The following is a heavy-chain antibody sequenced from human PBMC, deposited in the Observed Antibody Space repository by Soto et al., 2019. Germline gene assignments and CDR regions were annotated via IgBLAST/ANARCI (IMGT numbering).Heavy chain of an antibody. D-gene: IGHD5-18*01. J-gene: IGHJ4*02. CDR3: AREGSYSAYNFAHGIQLWSFDF. V-gene: IGHV4-4*07. CDR2: IFSSGST. Sequence: SETLSLTCTVSGGSINTFYWSWVRQPAGKGLEWIGRIFSSGSTSFNPSLESRVAMSVDTSKDHFSLNLSSVTAADMAVYYCAREGSYSAYNFAHGIQLWSFDFWGQGALVTVSS. CDR1: GGSINTFY.